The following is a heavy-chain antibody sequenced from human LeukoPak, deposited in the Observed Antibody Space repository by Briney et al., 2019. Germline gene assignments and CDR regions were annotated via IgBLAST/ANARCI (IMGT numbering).Heavy chain of an antibody. V-gene: IGHV3-23*01. CDR3: AELGITMIGGV. J-gene: IGHJ6*04. D-gene: IGHD3-10*02. CDR1: GFTFSSYA. CDR2: TSGSSGNT. Sequence: GGSLRLSCAASGFTFSSYAMNWVRQAPGKGLEWVSTTSGSSGNTYYADSVKGRFTFSRDNSKNTLYLQMNSLRAEDTAVYYCAELGITMIGGVWGKGTTVTISS.